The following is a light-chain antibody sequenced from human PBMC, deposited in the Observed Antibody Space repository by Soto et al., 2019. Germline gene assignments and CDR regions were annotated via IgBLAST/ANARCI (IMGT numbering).Light chain of an antibody. J-gene: IGKJ4*02. V-gene: IGKV1-5*01. Sequence: DVRMAQTPSTLAPSVGDRVTIAXRATQSITTWLAWYHQKTGKXPKTLXXYAXSLESGVPSRFRGSGSGREFTLTLSSLQPDDFASSYCQQYNSYAPLTFGGGTKVDIK. CDR2: YAX. CDR3: QQYNSYAPLT. CDR1: QSITTW.